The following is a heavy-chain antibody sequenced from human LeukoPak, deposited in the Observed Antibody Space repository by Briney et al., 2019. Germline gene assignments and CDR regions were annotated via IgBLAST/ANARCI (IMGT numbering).Heavy chain of an antibody. Sequence: GGSLRLSCGASGFTFSSYGMHWVRQAPGKGLEWVAVISYDGSNKYYADSVKGRFTISRDNSKNTLYLQMNSLRAEDTAVYYCAKDNDYYDSSGYMDYWGQGTLVTVSS. J-gene: IGHJ4*02. CDR3: AKDNDYYDSSGYMDY. D-gene: IGHD3-22*01. V-gene: IGHV3-30*18. CDR2: ISYDGSNK. CDR1: GFTFSSYG.